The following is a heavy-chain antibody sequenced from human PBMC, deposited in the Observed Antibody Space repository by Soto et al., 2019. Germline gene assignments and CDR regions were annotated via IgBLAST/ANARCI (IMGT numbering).Heavy chain of an antibody. CDR2: MSYDGTNE. CDR3: GKDLHHSSGYFFTVRLNAMDV. J-gene: IGHJ6*01. V-gene: IGHV3-30*18. D-gene: IGHD3-22*01. CDR1: GFTFSSYA. Sequence: QVQLVESGGGVVQPGRSLRLSCAASGFTFSSYAMQWVRQAPGKGLEWVALMSYDGTNEYYADSVKGRLTISRDNSKNMLFLQINSLRAEDTAVYYCGKDLHHSSGYFFTVRLNAMDVWGQGTTVTVSS.